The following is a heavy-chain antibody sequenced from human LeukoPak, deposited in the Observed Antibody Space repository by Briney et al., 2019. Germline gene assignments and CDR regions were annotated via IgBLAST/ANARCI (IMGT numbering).Heavy chain of an antibody. CDR2: INPNSGGT. CDR3: ARGVYDSSGYYDY. V-gene: IGHV1-2*02. D-gene: IGHD3-22*01. Sequence: VKVSCKASGYTFTGYYMHWVRQAPGQGLEWMGWINPNSGGTNYAQKFQGRVTMTRDTSISTAYMELSRLRSDDTAVYYCARGVYDSSGYYDYWGQGTLVTVSS. J-gene: IGHJ4*02. CDR1: GYTFTGYY.